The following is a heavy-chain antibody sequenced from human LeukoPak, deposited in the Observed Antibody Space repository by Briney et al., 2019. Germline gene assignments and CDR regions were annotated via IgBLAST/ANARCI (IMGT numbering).Heavy chain of an antibody. CDR3: ARDIWFGELWDLFDY. D-gene: IGHD3-10*01. J-gene: IGHJ4*02. V-gene: IGHV1-2*02. Sequence: ASVKVSCKASGYTFTGYYMHWVRQAPGQGLEWMGWINPNSGGTNYAQKFQGRVTMTRDTSISTAYMELSRLRSDDTAVYYCARDIWFGELWDLFDYWGQGTLATVSS. CDR1: GYTFTGYY. CDR2: INPNSGGT.